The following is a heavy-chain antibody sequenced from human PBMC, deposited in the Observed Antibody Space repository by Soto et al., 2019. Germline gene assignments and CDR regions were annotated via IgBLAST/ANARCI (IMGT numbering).Heavy chain of an antibody. Sequence: QVELVESGGGVVQPGKSPRLSCVASGFSIRTYGMHWVRQAPGKGLEWVAVIWSDGSDQLYADSMKGRLTISRDNAKNTLYLQVNRLRADDTAAYFCATEPRMSSRGRGGMEVWGHGTTVIVSS. CDR3: ATEPRMSSRGRGGMEV. D-gene: IGHD3-10*01. J-gene: IGHJ6*02. CDR2: IWSDGSDQ. V-gene: IGHV3-33*01. CDR1: GFSIRTYG.